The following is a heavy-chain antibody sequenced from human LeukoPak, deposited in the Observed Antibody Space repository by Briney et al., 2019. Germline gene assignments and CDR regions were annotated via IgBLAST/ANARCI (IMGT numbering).Heavy chain of an antibody. Sequence: GGSLRLSCAASGFTFTDYAMHWVRQTPGKGLEWVSCISARSGGIYYADSVKGRFTISRDNSKNTLYLQMNTLRAEDTALYYCAKDSANWGRHYDNWGQGTLVTVSS. V-gene: IGHV3-23*01. CDR2: ISARSGGI. D-gene: IGHD7-27*01. CDR3: AKDSANWGRHYDN. J-gene: IGHJ4*02. CDR1: GFTFTDYA.